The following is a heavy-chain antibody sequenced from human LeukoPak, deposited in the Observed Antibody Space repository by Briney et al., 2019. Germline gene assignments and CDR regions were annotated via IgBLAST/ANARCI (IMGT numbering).Heavy chain of an antibody. D-gene: IGHD4-23*01. CDR2: ISSSSRTI. J-gene: IGHJ4*02. V-gene: IGHV3-48*01. CDR1: GFTFSSYS. Sequence: GGSLTLSCAASGFTFSSYSMNWLRQAPGKGLEGVSYISSSSRTIYYADSVKGRFTISRDNAKNSLYLQMNSLRADDTAVYYCAREDQIDYGGNSGRYWGQGTLVTVSS. CDR3: AREDQIDYGGNSGRY.